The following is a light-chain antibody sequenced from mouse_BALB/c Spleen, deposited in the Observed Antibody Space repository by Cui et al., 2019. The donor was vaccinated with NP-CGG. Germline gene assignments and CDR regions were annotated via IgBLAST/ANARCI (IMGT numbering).Light chain of an antibody. J-gene: IGLJ1*01. CDR3: ALWYSNHWV. CDR2: GIN. V-gene: IGLV1*01. Sequence: QAVVTQESALTTSPGETVTLTFRSSTGAVTTSNYANWVQEKPDHLFTGLIGGINNRAPGVPARFSGSLIGDKAALTITGAQTEDEAIYFCALWYSNHWVFGGGTKLTVL. CDR1: TGAVTTSNY.